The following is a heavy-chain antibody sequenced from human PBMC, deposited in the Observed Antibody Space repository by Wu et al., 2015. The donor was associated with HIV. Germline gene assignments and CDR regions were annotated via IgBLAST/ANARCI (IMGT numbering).Heavy chain of an antibody. J-gene: IGHJ2*01. Sequence: QVQLVQSGAEVKKPGSAVKVSCKASRGTFSSYAISWVRQAPGQGLEWMGGIIPIFGTANYAQKFQGRITIDTDEFTTTAYMELSSLRSEDTAVYYCARGSKERGSYPTPHWYFDLWAVAPWSLSPQ. CDR3: ARGSKERGSYPTPHWYFDL. V-gene: IGHV1-69*05. CDR1: RGTFSSYA. D-gene: IGHD3-16*01. CDR2: IIPIFGTA.